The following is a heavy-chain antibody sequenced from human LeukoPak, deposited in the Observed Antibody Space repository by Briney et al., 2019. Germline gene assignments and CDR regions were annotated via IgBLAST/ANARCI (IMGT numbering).Heavy chain of an antibody. CDR1: GFTFSSYA. D-gene: IGHD6-19*01. V-gene: IGHV3-30-3*01. CDR3: ARGYGKHLAVADY. Sequence: PGGSLRLSCAASGFTFSSYAMHWVRQAPGKGLEWVAVISYDGSNKYYADSVKGRFTISRDNSKNTLYLQMNSLRAEDTAVYYCARGYGKHLAVADYWGQGTLVTVSS. CDR2: ISYDGSNK. J-gene: IGHJ4*02.